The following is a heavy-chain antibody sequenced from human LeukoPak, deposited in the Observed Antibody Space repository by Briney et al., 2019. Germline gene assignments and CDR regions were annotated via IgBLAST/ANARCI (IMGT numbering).Heavy chain of an antibody. V-gene: IGHV1-69*04. CDR3: ARVCSSTSCYNGGCYYGMDV. J-gene: IGHJ6*02. D-gene: IGHD2-2*02. CDR2: IIPIFGIA. Sequence: ASVKVSCKASGGTFSSYAISWVRQAPGQGLEWKGRIIPIFGIANYAQKFQGRVTITADKSTSTAYMELSSLRSEDTAVYYCARVCSSTSCYNGGCYYGMDVWGQGTTVTVSS. CDR1: GGTFSSYA.